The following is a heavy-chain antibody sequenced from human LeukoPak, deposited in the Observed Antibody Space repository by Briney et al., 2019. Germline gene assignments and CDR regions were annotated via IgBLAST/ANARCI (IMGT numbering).Heavy chain of an antibody. V-gene: IGHV1-2*02. CDR1: GYTFTGYY. CDR2: INPNSGGT. D-gene: IGHD1-26*01. J-gene: IGHJ4*02. Sequence: GASVKVSCKASGYTFTGYYMHWVRQAPGQGLEWMGWINPNSGGTNYAQKFQGRVTLTTDTSTSTAYMKLRSLRSDDTAVYYCARSFYDFDYWGQGTLVTVSS. CDR3: ARSFYDFDY.